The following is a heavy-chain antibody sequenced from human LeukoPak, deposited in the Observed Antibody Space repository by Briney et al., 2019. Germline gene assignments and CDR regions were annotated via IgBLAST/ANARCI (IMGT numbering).Heavy chain of an antibody. CDR3: AKGGGWDPSFGVVTHIDV. Sequence: GGSLRLSCAASGFPFSDYWMHWVRQGPEKGLELVSRIYNDGDGIFYVDSVKGRFTTSRDNDKNTLYLQMNSMRVEDTAVYYCAKGGGWDPSFGVVTHIDVWGKGTTVVVSS. D-gene: IGHD3-3*01. V-gene: IGHV3-74*01. J-gene: IGHJ6*03. CDR2: IYNDGDGI. CDR1: GFPFSDYW.